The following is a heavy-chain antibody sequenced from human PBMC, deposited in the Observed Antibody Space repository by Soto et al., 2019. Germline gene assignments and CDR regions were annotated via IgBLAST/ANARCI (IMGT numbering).Heavy chain of an antibody. CDR3: ARDKARLQLGGNYHYIMDV. CDR1: GGTFSNSA. V-gene: IGHV1-69*12. CDR2: IMPIFRTP. Sequence: QVQLEHSGAEVKKPGSSVKVSCKASGGTFSNSAISWVRQAPGQGLEWMGGIMPIFRTPDYAQKFQGRVTSTADESTTTAYMEWSGLRSEDTAVYYCARDKARLQLGGNYHYIMDVWGQGTTVTVSS. D-gene: IGHD4-4*01. J-gene: IGHJ6*02.